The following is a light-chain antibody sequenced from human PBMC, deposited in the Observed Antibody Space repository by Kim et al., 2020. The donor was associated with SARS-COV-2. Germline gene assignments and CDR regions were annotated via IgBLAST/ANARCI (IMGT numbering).Light chain of an antibody. Sequence: STSVGDRVTMTCRASQAIRNHLSWFQQKPGQAPERLVYAASSLQSGVPSRFSGSGSGTEFTLTISNLQSEDSATYYCLQYHTFPRTFGQGTKLEI. CDR1: QAIRNH. J-gene: IGKJ2*01. CDR2: AAS. CDR3: LQYHTFPRT. V-gene: IGKV1-17*02.